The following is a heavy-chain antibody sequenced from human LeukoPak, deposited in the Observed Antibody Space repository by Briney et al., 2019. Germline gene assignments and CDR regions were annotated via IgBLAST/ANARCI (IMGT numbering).Heavy chain of an antibody. J-gene: IGHJ4*02. CDR2: IYHSGST. V-gene: IGHV4-38-2*02. CDR1: GYSISSAYY. D-gene: IGHD6-13*01. CDR3: AREAAAGPFDY. Sequence: SETLPLTCSVSGYSISSAYYWGWIRQPPGKGLEWIGSIYHSGSTYYNPSLKSRVALSVDTSTNQLFLKLSSVTAADTAVYYCAREAAAGPFDYWGQGTLVTVSS.